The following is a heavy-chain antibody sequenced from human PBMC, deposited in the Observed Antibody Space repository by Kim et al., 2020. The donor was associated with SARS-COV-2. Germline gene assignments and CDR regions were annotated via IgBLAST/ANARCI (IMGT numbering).Heavy chain of an antibody. Sequence: YYPDSFKGRFTLSRENAKQSFYLQMNSLRAGDTAVYYCARGYPAAFDIWGQGTMVTVSS. D-gene: IGHD1-1*01. V-gene: IGHV3-13*01. J-gene: IGHJ3*02. CDR3: ARGYPAAFDI.